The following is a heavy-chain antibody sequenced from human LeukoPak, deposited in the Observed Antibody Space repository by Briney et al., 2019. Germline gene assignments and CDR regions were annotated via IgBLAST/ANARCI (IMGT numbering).Heavy chain of an antibody. CDR3: ARSREMATVYYFDY. D-gene: IGHD5-24*01. CDR2: IDWDDDK. Sequence: SGPTLANPTQTLTLTCTFSGFSLSTSGMCVSWIRQPPEEALEWLALIDWDDDKYYSTSLKTRLTISKDTSKYQVLLTITNMDPVDTATYYCARSREMATVYYFDYWGQGTLVTVSS. J-gene: IGHJ4*02. V-gene: IGHV2-70*01. CDR1: GFSLSTSGMC.